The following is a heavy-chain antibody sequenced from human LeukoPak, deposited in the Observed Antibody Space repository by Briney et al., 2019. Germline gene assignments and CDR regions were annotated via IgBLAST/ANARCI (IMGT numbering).Heavy chain of an antibody. D-gene: IGHD6-13*01. Sequence: ASVKVSCKASGYTFTGYFIHWVRQAPGQGLEWMGRISPNNDGTNYAQKFQGRVTMTSDTSISTAYVELSSLRSDDTALYYCARQGIAAAVDYWGQGTLVTVPS. V-gene: IGHV1-2*06. CDR3: ARQGIAAAVDY. CDR2: ISPNNDGT. J-gene: IGHJ4*02. CDR1: GYTFTGYF.